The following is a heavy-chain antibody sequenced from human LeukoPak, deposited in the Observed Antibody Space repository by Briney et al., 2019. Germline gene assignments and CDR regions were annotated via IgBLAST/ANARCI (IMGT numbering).Heavy chain of an antibody. J-gene: IGHJ4*02. CDR2: IYYSGST. V-gene: IGHV4-31*03. CDR1: GGSISSGGYY. Sequence: SETLSLTCTVSGGSISSGGYYWSWIRQHPGKGLEWIGYIYYSGSTYYNPSLKSRVTISVDTSKNQFSLKLSSVTAADTAVYFCARSGVTTVLYLDWGQGTLVTVSS. D-gene: IGHD4-11*01. CDR3: ARSGVTTVLYLD.